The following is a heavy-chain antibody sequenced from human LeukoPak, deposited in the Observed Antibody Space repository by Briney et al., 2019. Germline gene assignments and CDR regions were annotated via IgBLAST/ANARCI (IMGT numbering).Heavy chain of an antibody. J-gene: IGHJ3*02. CDR3: ARFRTGRAFDI. Sequence: ASGKVSCKASGYTFSSYYMHWVRQAPGLGLEWMGIINPSGDSTSYAQKFQGRVTMTRDTSTSTVYMDLSSLRSEDTAMYYCARFRTGRAFDIWGQGTMVTVSS. CDR2: INPSGDST. D-gene: IGHD3/OR15-3a*01. CDR1: GYTFSSYY. V-gene: IGHV1-46*01.